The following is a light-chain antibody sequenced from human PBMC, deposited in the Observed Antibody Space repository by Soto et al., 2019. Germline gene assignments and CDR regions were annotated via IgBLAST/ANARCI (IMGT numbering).Light chain of an antibody. Sequence: QSALTQPASVSGSPGQSITISCTGTSSDVGSYNYVSWYQQHPGKAPKLMIYEVSDRPSGISSRFSGSKSGNTASLTISGLQTEDEADYYCSSYTGGDTHWVFGGGTKLTVL. V-gene: IGLV2-14*01. CDR3: SSYTGGDTHWV. CDR1: SSDVGSYNY. J-gene: IGLJ3*02. CDR2: EVS.